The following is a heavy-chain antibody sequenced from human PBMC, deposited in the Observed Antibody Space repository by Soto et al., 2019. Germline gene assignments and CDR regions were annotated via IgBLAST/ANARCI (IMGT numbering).Heavy chain of an antibody. J-gene: IGHJ6*02. Sequence: SETLSLTCTVSGDSISSYYWSWIRQPAGKGLEWIVRIYTSGSTNYNPSLKSRVTMSLDTSKNQFSLKLTSVSAADAALYYCARGNCSSPNCYSFSGYYGMDVWGQGTTVTVSS. CDR2: IYTSGST. CDR3: ARGNCSSPNCYSFSGYYGMDV. D-gene: IGHD2-2*01. V-gene: IGHV4-4*07. CDR1: GDSISSYY.